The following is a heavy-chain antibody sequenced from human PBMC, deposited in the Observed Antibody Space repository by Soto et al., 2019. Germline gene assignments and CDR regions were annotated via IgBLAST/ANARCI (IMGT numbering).Heavy chain of an antibody. Sequence: GGSLRLSCAASGFTFSSYGMHWVRQAPGKGLEWVAVIWYDGSNKYYADSVKGRFTISRDNSKNTLYLQMNSLRAEDTAVYYCARDINSSSETAAFDIWGQGTMVTVSS. CDR3: ARDINSSSETAAFDI. CDR1: GFTFSSYG. CDR2: IWYDGSNK. V-gene: IGHV3-33*01. D-gene: IGHD6-6*01. J-gene: IGHJ3*02.